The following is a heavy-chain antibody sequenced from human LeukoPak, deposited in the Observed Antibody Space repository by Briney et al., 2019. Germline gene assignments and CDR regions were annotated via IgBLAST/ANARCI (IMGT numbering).Heavy chain of an antibody. CDR3: TRGSDGEYDS. CDR1: SGSISSYY. J-gene: IGHJ4*02. D-gene: IGHD5-24*01. CDR2: VHYTGIT. V-gene: IGHV4-59*08. Sequence: SETLSLTCTVSSGSISSYYWSWIRQPPGKGLEWIGYVHYTGITNYSPSLKSRVTISLDTSKKQFSLKLSSVTAADTAVYYCTRGSDGEYDSWGQGTLVTVSS.